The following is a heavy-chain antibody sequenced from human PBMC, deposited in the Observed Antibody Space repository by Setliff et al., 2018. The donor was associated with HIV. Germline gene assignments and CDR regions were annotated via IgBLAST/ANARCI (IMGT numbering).Heavy chain of an antibody. V-gene: IGHV3-23*01. Sequence: GGSLRLSCAASGFTFSTYPMNWVRQAPGKGLEWVAGISGAGATTYYADSVKGRFTISRDNGKNAVYLQMNSLTAEDTALYYCVRDLARVIAHWGQGTLVTV. CDR1: GFTFSTYP. CDR3: VRDLARVIAH. D-gene: IGHD2-21*01. J-gene: IGHJ4*02. CDR2: ISGAGATT.